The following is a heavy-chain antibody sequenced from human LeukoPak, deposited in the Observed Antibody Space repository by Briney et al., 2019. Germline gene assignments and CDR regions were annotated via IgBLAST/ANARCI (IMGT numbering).Heavy chain of an antibody. CDR2: IRYDGSNK. Sequence: GGSLRLSCAASGFTFSSYGMHWVRQAPGKGLEWVAFIRYDGSNKYYADSVKGRFTISRDNSKNTLYLQMNSLRAEDTAVYYCAKDQTNIVVVPAAMDYWGQGTLVTVSS. CDR3: AKDQTNIVVVPAAMDY. CDR1: GFTFSSYG. D-gene: IGHD2-2*01. J-gene: IGHJ4*02. V-gene: IGHV3-30*02.